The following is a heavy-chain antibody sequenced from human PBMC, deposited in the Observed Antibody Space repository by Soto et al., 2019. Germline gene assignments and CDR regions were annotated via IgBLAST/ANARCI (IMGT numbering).Heavy chain of an antibody. CDR2: IYSDGNT. CDR1: GFTVRISY. D-gene: IGHD6-13*01. Sequence: EVQLVESGGGLVQPGGSLRLSCEASGFTVRISYMGWVRQAPGKGLEWVSSIYSDGNTYYADSVRGRFTISTDNSKDSLYLQMNSVRVDDTAMYYCARPVGYYWYFHLWGRGTLVTVSS. CDR3: ARPVGYYWYFHL. J-gene: IGHJ2*01. V-gene: IGHV3-66*04.